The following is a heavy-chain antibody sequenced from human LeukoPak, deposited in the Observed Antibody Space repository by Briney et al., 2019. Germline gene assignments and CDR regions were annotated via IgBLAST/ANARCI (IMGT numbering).Heavy chain of an antibody. V-gene: IGHV1-2*02. Sequence: VASVKVSCKASGYTFTGYYMYWVRQAPGQGLEWVGWLNPNSGDTNYAQKFQGRVTMTRDTSISTAYMELNRLRSDDTAVYYCAKDWDYYGSGSYSDYWGQGTLVTVSS. D-gene: IGHD3-10*01. CDR1: GYTFTGYY. CDR3: AKDWDYYGSGSYSDY. CDR2: LNPNSGDT. J-gene: IGHJ4*02.